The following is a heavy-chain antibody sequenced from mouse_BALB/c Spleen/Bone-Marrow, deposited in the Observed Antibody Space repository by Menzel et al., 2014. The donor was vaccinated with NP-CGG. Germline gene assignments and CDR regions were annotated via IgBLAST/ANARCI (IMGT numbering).Heavy chain of an antibody. Sequence: QVQLQQSGPGLVSPSQRLSITCTVSGFSLTSYGLHWVRQPSGKGLEWLGVIWAGGSTNYNSALMSRPSISKDNSKSQVFLKMNSLQTDDTAMYYCARGSLLRLRYYAMDYWGQGTSVTVSS. CDR3: ARGSLLRLRYYAMDY. CDR1: GFSLTSYG. CDR2: IWAGGST. J-gene: IGHJ4*01. V-gene: IGHV2-9*02. D-gene: IGHD1-2*01.